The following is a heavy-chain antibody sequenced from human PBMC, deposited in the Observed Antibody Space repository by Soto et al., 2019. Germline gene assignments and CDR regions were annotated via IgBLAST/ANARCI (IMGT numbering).Heavy chain of an antibody. D-gene: IGHD5-18*01. Sequence: ASVKVSCKASGYTFTSYGISWVRQAPGQGLEWMGWIGAYNGNTNYAQKLQGRVTMTTDTSTTTAYMELRSLRSDDTAVYYCAKVGTALVTPLYFDYWGQGSLVTVSS. CDR1: GYTFTSYG. CDR3: AKVGTALVTPLYFDY. V-gene: IGHV1-18*01. CDR2: IGAYNGNT. J-gene: IGHJ4*02.